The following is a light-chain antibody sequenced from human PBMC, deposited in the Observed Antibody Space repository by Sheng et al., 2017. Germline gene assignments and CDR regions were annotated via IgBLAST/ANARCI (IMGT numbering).Light chain of an antibody. Sequence: SYELSQSLSVSVFPGQTATITCSGDELGNKYVSWYQQKSGQSPVLVISQDNKRPSGIPERFSGSNSGNTATLTISGTQVMDEADYYCQSFDSSLRGYVFGTGTKVTV. V-gene: IGLV3-1*01. CDR2: QDN. CDR1: ELGNKY. CDR3: QSFDSSLRGYV. J-gene: IGLJ1*01.